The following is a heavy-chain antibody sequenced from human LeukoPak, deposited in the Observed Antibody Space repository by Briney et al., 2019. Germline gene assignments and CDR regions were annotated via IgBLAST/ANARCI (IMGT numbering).Heavy chain of an antibody. J-gene: IGHJ4*02. CDR3: ARGKGSPYHDYDY. Sequence: AESLSLTCAVYRVSFGGYYWNWVRHPPGKGREWIGEINHSRSNNNNTSLKGRVPMSLETPRSHFSLKLGSETAVGTAVYYCARGKGSPYHDYDYWGQGTLVTVS. D-gene: IGHD3-16*01. CDR2: INHSRSN. V-gene: IGHV4-34*01. CDR1: RVSFGGYY.